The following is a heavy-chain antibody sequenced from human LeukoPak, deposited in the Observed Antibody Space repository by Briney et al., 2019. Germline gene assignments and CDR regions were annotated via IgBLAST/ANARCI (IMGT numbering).Heavy chain of an antibody. CDR2: ISAYNGNT. D-gene: IGHD6-13*01. CDR1: GYTFTSYG. V-gene: IGHV1-18*01. Sequence: ASVKVSRKASGYTFTSYGISWVRQAPGQGLEWMGWISAYNGNTNYAQKLQGRVTMTTDTSTSTAYMELRSLRSDDTAVYYCARRIAAAGTFDYWGQGTLVTVSS. CDR3: ARRIAAAGTFDY. J-gene: IGHJ4*02.